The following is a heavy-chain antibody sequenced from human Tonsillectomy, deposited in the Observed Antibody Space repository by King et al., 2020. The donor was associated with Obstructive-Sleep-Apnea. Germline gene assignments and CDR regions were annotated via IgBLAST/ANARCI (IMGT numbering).Heavy chain of an antibody. V-gene: IGHV1-18*04. J-gene: IGHJ6*02. CDR1: GYTFTSYG. CDR3: ARSPIYGDALRNYYYYYYGMDV. CDR2: ISAYNGNT. D-gene: IGHD4-17*01. Sequence: QLVQSGAEVKKPGASVKVSCKASGYTFTSYGISWVRQAPGQGLEWMGWISAYNGNTNYAQKLQGRVTMTTDTSTSTAYMELRSLRSDDTAVYYCARSPIYGDALRNYYYYYYGMDVWGQGTTVTVSS.